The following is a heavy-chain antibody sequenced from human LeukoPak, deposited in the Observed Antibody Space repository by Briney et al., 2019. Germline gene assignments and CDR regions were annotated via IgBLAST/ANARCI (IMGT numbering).Heavy chain of an antibody. CDR3: ARCKIQLWLQINAFDI. CDR2: IIPIFGTA. D-gene: IGHD5-18*01. Sequence: GASVKVSCRASGGTFSSYAISWVRQAPGQGLEWMGGIIPIFGTANYAQKFQGRVTITADESTSTAYMELSSLRSEDTAVYYCARCKIQLWLQINAFDIWGQGTMVTVSS. CDR1: GGTFSSYA. V-gene: IGHV1-69*13. J-gene: IGHJ3*02.